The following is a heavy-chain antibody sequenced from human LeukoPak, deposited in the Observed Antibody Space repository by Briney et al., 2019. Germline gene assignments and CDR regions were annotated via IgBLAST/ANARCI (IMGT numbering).Heavy chain of an antibody. CDR1: GGSISSTNYY. Sequence: SETLSLTCSVSGGSISSTNYYWGWVRQPPGKELEWIGSIYHSGNTYYNPSPKSRGTISVDTSKNLFSLKLSSVTAADTAVYYCARLTPNYYDSSGYYRGWFDPWGQGTLVTVSS. V-gene: IGHV4-39*01. CDR2: IYHSGNT. CDR3: ARLTPNYYDSSGYYRGWFDP. J-gene: IGHJ5*02. D-gene: IGHD3-22*01.